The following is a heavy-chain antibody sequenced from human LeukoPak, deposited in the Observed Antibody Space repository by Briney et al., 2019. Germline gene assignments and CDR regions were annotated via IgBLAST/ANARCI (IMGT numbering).Heavy chain of an antibody. CDR1: GFTFSSYG. D-gene: IGHD2-21*02. CDR3: AKDGVTNDYYYYYMDV. J-gene: IGHJ6*03. Sequence: GGSLRLSCAASGFTFSSYGMHWVRQAPGKGLEWVAFIRYDGSNKYYADSVKGRFTISRDNSKNTLYLQMNSLRAEDTAVYYCAKDGVTNDYYYYYMDVWGKGTTVTISS. V-gene: IGHV3-30*02. CDR2: IRYDGSNK.